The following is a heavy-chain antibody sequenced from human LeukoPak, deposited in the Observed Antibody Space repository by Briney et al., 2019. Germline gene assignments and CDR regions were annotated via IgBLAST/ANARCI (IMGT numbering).Heavy chain of an antibody. CDR1: GYTFTGYY. J-gene: IGHJ6*02. V-gene: IGHV1-2*02. D-gene: IGHD4-11*01. Sequence: ASVNVSCKASGYTFTGYYMHWVRQAPGQGLEWMGWINPNSGGTNYAQKFQGRVTMTRDTSISTAYMELSRLRSDDTAVYYCARSHPSKRGMDVWGQGTTVTVSS. CDR3: ARSHPSKRGMDV. CDR2: INPNSGGT.